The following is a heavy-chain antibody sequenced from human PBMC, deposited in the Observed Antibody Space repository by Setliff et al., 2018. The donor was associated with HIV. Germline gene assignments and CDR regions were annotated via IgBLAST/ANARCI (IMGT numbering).Heavy chain of an antibody. D-gene: IGHD2-21*01. Sequence: GGSLRLSCAASGFTFSSFAVTWVRQAPGKGLEWVSIIYTDDSNTYYAESVKGRFTISRDNSKNTLYLQMNSLRAEDTAVYYCAKHFLLWSNAFHIWGQGTMVTVSS. V-gene: IGHV3-23*03. J-gene: IGHJ3*02. CDR3: AKHFLLWSNAFHI. CDR2: IYTDDSNT. CDR1: GFTFSSFA.